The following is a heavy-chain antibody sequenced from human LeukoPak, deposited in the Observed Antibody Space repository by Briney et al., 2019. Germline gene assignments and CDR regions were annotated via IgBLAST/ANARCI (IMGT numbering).Heavy chain of an antibody. CDR2: ISSSSSTI. CDR3: ARDQSIAARGAVILYYYYYMDV. V-gene: IGHV3-48*01. Sequence: PGGSLRLSCAASGFTFSSYSMNWVRQAPGKGLEWVSYISSSSSTIYYADSVKGRFTISRDNAKNSLYLQMNSLRAEDTAVYYCARDQSIAARGAVILYYYYYMDVWGKGTTVTVSS. J-gene: IGHJ6*03. D-gene: IGHD6-6*01. CDR1: GFTFSSYS.